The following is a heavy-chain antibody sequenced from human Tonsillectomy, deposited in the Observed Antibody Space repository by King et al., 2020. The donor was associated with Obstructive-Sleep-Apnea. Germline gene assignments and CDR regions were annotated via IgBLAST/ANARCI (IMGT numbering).Heavy chain of an antibody. CDR2: MSPNSGNT. CDR3: SSTVVTLGAPDDY. Sequence: VQLVESGAEVKKPGASVKVSCRASGYTFTSYDINWVRQATGQGLEWVGRMSPNSGNTGYAQKFKGRVTMTRNTSISTAYMELSSLRSEDTAVYYCSSTVVTLGAPDDYWGQGTLVTVSS. V-gene: IGHV1-8*01. D-gene: IGHD4-23*01. CDR1: GYTFTSYD. J-gene: IGHJ4*02.